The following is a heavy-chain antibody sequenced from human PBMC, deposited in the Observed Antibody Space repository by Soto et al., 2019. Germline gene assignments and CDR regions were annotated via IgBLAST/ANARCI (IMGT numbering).Heavy chain of an antibody. Sequence: GGSLRLSCAASGFTFSSYWMHWVRQAPGKGLVWVSHINNDGGSTTYADSVKGRFTISRDNAKNTLFLQMNSLRGEDTAVYYCVRDSWGIHNWGQGTLVTAPQ. CDR1: GFTFSSYW. J-gene: IGHJ4*02. V-gene: IGHV3-74*01. CDR3: VRDSWGIHN. CDR2: INNDGGST. D-gene: IGHD6-13*01.